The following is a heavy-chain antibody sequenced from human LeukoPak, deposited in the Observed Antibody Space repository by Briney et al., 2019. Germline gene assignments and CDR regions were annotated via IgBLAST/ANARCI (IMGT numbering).Heavy chain of an antibody. CDR1: GFTFSNYA. CDR2: ISGSGGST. D-gene: IGHD1-20*01. J-gene: IGHJ3*02. Sequence: PGGSLRLSCAASGFTFSNYAMSWVRQAPGKGLEWVSAISGSGGSTYYADSVKGRFTISRDNSKNTLYLQMNSLRAEDTAVYYCAAGITGTTPTVGAFDIWGQGTMVTVSS. CDR3: AAGITGTTPTVGAFDI. V-gene: IGHV3-23*01.